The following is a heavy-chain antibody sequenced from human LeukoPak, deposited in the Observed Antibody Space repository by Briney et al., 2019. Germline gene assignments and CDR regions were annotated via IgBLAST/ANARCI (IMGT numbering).Heavy chain of an antibody. V-gene: IGHV3-30*18. CDR3: AKGSNRGVATIDY. CDR2: ISYDGSNK. J-gene: IGHJ4*02. Sequence: GSLRLSCAASGFTFSSYGMHWVRQAPGKGLDWVAAISYDGSNKYYADSVKGRFTISRDNSKNTLFLEMNSLRAEDTAVYYCAKGSNRGVATIDYWGQGTLVTVSS. CDR1: GFTFSSYG. D-gene: IGHD5-12*01.